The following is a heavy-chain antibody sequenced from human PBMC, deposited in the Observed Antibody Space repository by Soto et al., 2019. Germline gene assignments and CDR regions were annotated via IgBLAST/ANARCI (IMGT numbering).Heavy chain of an antibody. CDR3: AHRRSYGDYVDYFDY. CDR1: GFSLSTSGVG. J-gene: IGHJ4*02. V-gene: IGHV2-5*02. D-gene: IGHD4-17*01. Sequence: QITLKESGPTLVKPTQTLTLTCTFSGFSLSTSGVGVGWIRQPSGKALEWLALIYWDDDKRYSPSLKSRLTITKDTSKNQVVLTMTNMDPVDTATYYCAHRRSYGDYVDYFDYWGQGTLVTVSS. CDR2: IYWDDDK.